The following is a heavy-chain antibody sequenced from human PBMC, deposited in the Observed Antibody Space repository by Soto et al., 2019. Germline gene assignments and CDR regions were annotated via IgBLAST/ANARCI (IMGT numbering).Heavy chain of an antibody. J-gene: IGHJ4*02. CDR2: ISGSGGRT. CDR1: RFTFSSYA. V-gene: IGHV3-23*01. D-gene: IGHD5-18*01. Sequence: EVQLLESGGGLVQPGGSLRLSCVASRFTFSSYAMTWVRQAPGKGLEWVSTISGSGGRTYYADSAKGRFTISRDNSKNTLYLQMNSLRAEDTAVYYCAKESQLWSYFDYWGQGTLATVSS. CDR3: AKESQLWSYFDY.